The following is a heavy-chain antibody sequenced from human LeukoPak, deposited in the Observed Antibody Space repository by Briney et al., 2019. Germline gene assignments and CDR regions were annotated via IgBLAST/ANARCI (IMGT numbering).Heavy chain of an antibody. CDR2: IIPIFGTA. Sequence: ASAKVSCKASGGTFSSYAISWVRQAPGQGLEWMGGIIPIFGTANYAQKFQGRVTITADESTSTAYMELSSLRSEDTAVYYCARDYYDILTGYYLLDYWGQGTLVTVSS. D-gene: IGHD3-9*01. J-gene: IGHJ4*02. V-gene: IGHV1-69*13. CDR1: GGTFSSYA. CDR3: ARDYYDILTGYYLLDY.